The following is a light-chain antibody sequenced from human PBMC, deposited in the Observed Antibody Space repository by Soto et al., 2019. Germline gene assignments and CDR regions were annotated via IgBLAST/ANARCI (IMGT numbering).Light chain of an antibody. CDR1: QTVPNNY. J-gene: IGKJ1*01. CDR3: QLYDASPT. CDR2: GAS. Sequence: EIVLTQSPGTLSLSVGEIATLSCRSSQTVPNNYLVWYQQKPGQTPTVLIYGASNRAAGIPDRFSGSGSGIDFTLTISRLDPEDFAVYYCQLYDASPTFGQGTRVE. V-gene: IGKV3-20*01.